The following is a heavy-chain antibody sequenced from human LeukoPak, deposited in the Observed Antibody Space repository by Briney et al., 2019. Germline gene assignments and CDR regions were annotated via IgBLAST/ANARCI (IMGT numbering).Heavy chain of an antibody. V-gene: IGHV4-61*01. J-gene: IGHJ3*02. CDR2: IYYSGSI. CDR3: ARQRNDFFDI. CDR1: GASVSSGSYY. D-gene: IGHD3/OR15-3a*01. Sequence: SETLSLTCTVSGASVSSGSYYWSWIRQPPGKGLEWIGYIYYSGSIYYNPSLKSRVTISVDTSKNQFSLKLSSVTAADTAVYYCARQRNDFFDIWGQGTTVTVSS.